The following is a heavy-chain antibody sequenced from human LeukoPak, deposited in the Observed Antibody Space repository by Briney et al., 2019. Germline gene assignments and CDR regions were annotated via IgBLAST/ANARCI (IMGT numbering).Heavy chain of an antibody. CDR1: GFTFSNYV. V-gene: IGHV3-23*01. Sequence: PGGSLRLSCAASGFTFSNYVMSWVRQAPGKGLEWVSPISVSGGSTYYADSVKGRFTISRDNSTNTLSLQMNSLRAEDTAVYYCAKGNYYFDSSGYFHFDYWGQGTLVTVSS. D-gene: IGHD3-22*01. CDR3: AKGNYYFDSSGYFHFDY. J-gene: IGHJ4*02. CDR2: ISVSGGST.